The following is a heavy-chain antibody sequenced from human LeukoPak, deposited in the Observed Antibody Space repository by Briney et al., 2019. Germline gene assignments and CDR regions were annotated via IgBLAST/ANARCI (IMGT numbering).Heavy chain of an antibody. V-gene: IGHV4-59*08. J-gene: IGHJ4*02. Sequence: PSETLSLTCTVSGGSISSYYWSWIRQPPGKGLEWIGYIYYSGSTNYNPSLKSRVTISVDTSKNQFSLKLSSVTAADTAVYYCARHKEIAAAGFFDYWGQGTLVTVSS. CDR2: IYYSGST. D-gene: IGHD6-13*01. CDR3: ARHKEIAAAGFFDY. CDR1: GGSISSYY.